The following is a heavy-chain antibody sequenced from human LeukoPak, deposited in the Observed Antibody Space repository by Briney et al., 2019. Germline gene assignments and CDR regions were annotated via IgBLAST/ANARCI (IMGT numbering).Heavy chain of an antibody. D-gene: IGHD4-17*01. CDR3: ARDEYGDFQGFDF. Sequence: SETLSLTCTVSGGSISSYYWGWIRQPPGKGLEWIGSIYHSGSTYYNPSLKSRVTISVDTSKNQFSLKVTSVTAADTAVYYCARDEYGDFQGFDFWGQGTRVTVSS. CDR1: GGSISSYY. CDR2: IYHSGST. V-gene: IGHV4-39*07. J-gene: IGHJ4*02.